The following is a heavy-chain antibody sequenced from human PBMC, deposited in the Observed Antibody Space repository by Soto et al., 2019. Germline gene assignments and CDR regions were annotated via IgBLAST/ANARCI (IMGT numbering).Heavy chain of an antibody. Sequence: GGSLRLSYAASEFTFSKYGMHRVRQNPGKGLEWVAVISYDGSNKYYADSVKGRFTISRDNSKNTLYLQMNSLRAEDTAVYYCAKDRGVGSNLPGSLYYGMDVWGQGTTVTGSS. CDR2: ISYDGSNK. D-gene: IGHD1-1*01. CDR1: EFTFSKYG. V-gene: IGHV3-30*18. J-gene: IGHJ6*02. CDR3: AKDRGVGSNLPGSLYYGMDV.